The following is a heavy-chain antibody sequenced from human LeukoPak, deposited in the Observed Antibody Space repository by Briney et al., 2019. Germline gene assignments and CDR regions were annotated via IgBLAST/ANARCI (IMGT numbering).Heavy chain of an antibody. CDR3: HHLYSSSWYLFDY. J-gene: IGHJ4*02. CDR1: GFTFSSYG. CDR2: IRYDGSNK. V-gene: IGHV3-30*02. D-gene: IGHD6-13*01. Sequence: GGSLRLSCAASGFTFSSYGMHWVRQAPGKGLEWVAFIRYDGSNKYYADSVKGRFTISRDNSKNTLYLQMNSLRAEDTAVYYCHHLYSSSWYLFDYWGQGTLVTASS.